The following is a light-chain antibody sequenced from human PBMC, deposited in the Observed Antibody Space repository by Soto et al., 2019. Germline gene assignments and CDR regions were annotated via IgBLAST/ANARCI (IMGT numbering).Light chain of an antibody. V-gene: IGLV1-40*01. Sequence: QSVLTQPPSISGAPGLRVTISRIGSSTNIGAGSDVHWYQQVPGAAPKLLMYGDNKRPSGVPDRFSTSKSGTSASLVIAGRQAEDEADYYCQSYDHRLSGSWIFGGGTKLTVL. CDR2: GDN. CDR1: STNIGAGSD. CDR3: QSYDHRLSGSWI. J-gene: IGLJ2*01.